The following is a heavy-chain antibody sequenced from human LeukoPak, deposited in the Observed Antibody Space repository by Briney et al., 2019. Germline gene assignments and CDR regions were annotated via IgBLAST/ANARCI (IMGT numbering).Heavy chain of an antibody. CDR1: GFTFSSYW. J-gene: IGHJ4*02. Sequence: GGSLRLSCAASGFTFSSYWMTWVRQAPGKGLEWVANIKQDGSVKQYVGSVKGRFTTSRDNAKNSLYLQMNSLRAEDTAVYYCARDTNGWNDYWGQGTLVTVSS. D-gene: IGHD2-8*01. CDR2: IKQDGSVK. CDR3: ARDTNGWNDY. V-gene: IGHV3-7*01.